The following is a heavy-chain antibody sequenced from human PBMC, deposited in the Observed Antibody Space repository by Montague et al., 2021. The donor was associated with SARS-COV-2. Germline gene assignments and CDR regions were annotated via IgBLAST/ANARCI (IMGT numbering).Heavy chain of an antibody. CDR1: GASISRSDYY. Sequence: SETLSLTCNVSGASISRSDYYWSWIRQPPGKGLEWIGEINHSGSTNYNLSLKSRVTISVDTSKNQFSLKLSSVTAADTAVYYCARVRAVPAAMRIFSRGRSYCGMDVWGQGTTVTVTS. J-gene: IGHJ6*02. CDR3: ARVRAVPAAMRIFSRGRSYCGMDV. D-gene: IGHD2-2*01. CDR2: INHSGST. V-gene: IGHV4-34*01.